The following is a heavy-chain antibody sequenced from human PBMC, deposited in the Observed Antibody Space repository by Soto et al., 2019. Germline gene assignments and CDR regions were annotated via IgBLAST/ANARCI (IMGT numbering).Heavy chain of an antibody. D-gene: IGHD3-10*01. CDR3: ARLTGPRLARGSVSLDI. J-gene: IGHJ3*02. CDR1: GFPFNNYA. Sequence: EVHLLESGGDLVQPEGSLRLSCAPSGFPFNNYAMTWVRQGPGKGLEWVSGISGSGGSTYYADSVKGRFTISRDSSKNTLYLQMNSLTSEDTAVYYCARLTGPRLARGSVSLDIWGQGTMVTVSS. CDR2: ISGSGGST. V-gene: IGHV3-23*01.